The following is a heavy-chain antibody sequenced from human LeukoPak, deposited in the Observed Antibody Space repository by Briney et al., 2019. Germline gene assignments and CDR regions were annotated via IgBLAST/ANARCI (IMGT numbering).Heavy chain of an antibody. CDR3: ARYYFSSQKYYFDY. J-gene: IGHJ4*02. V-gene: IGHV3-21*01. D-gene: IGHD1-26*01. Sequence: GGSLRLSCAASGSTFSSYSMNWVRQAPGKGLEWVSSISSSSSYIYYADSVKGRFTISRDNAKNSLYLQMNSLRAEDTAVYYCARYYFSSQKYYFDYWGQGTLVTVSS. CDR1: GSTFSSYS. CDR2: ISSSSSYI.